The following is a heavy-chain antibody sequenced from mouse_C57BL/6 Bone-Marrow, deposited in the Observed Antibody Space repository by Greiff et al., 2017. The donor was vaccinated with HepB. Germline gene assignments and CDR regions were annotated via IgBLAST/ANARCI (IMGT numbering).Heavy chain of an antibody. CDR1: GFNIKDDY. J-gene: IGHJ4*01. V-gene: IGHV14-4*01. CDR3: TTWGYNYYAMDY. D-gene: IGHD2-2*01. CDR2: IDPENGDT. Sequence: EVKLMESGAELVRPGASVKLSCTASGFNIKDDYMHWVKQRPEQGLEWIGWIDPENGDTEDASKFQGKATITADTSSNTAYLQLSSLTSEDTAVYYCTTWGYNYYAMDYWGQGTSVTVSS.